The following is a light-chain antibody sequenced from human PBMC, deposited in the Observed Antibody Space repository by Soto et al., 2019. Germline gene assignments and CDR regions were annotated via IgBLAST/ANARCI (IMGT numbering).Light chain of an antibody. CDR1: NSDVGGYNF. V-gene: IGLV2-11*01. Sequence: QSVLTQPRSVSGSPGQSVTISCTGTNSDVGGYNFVSWYQQLPGKAPKLMISAVSQRPSGVPDRFSGSKSGNTASLTISGPQADDEADYFCCSYTASDLWVFGGGTKVTVL. CDR2: AVS. CDR3: CSYTASDLWV. J-gene: IGLJ3*02.